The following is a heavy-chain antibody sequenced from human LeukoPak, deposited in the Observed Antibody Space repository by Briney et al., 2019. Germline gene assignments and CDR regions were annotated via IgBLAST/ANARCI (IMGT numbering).Heavy chain of an antibody. CDR2: IKEDGGEK. CDR1: KFSFSTYW. D-gene: IGHD3-22*01. V-gene: IGHV3-7*01. CDR3: ARPSRCSSGNNFCYSWFDP. J-gene: IGHJ5*02. Sequence: GGSLRLSCEASKFSFSTYWMSWVRQAPGKGLEWVANIKEDGGEKSYADSVKGRFTISRDNAKNSLYLQMNSLKVEDTAVYFCARPSRCSSGNNFCYSWFDPWGQGTLVTVSS.